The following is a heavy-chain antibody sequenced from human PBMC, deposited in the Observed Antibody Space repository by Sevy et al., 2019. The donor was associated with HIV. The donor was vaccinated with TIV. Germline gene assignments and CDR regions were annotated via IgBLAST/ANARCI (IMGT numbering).Heavy chain of an antibody. V-gene: IGHV3-30*18. D-gene: IGHD6-13*01. CDR3: VNSWGRFLGSSWLYYYFGMDV. Sequence: GGCLRLSCAVSGFTFSKYGMHWVRQAPGKGPERVAIISDDGSDKEYADSVKGRFTISRDNSKDTVYLEMNSLRPEDTAVYCCVNSWGRFLGSSWLYYYFGMDVWGQGTTVTVSS. CDR1: GFTFSKYG. J-gene: IGHJ6*02. CDR2: ISDDGSDK.